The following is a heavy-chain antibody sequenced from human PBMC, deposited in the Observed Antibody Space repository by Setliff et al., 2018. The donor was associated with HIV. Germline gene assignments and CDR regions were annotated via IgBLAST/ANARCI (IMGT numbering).Heavy chain of an antibody. V-gene: IGHV3-11*05. Sequence: GSLRLSCAASGFTFSDYYMSWIRQAPGKGLEWVSYITGSSSYTNYADSVKGRFTISRDNAKNSLYLQMNSLRVEDTAVYYCARDRVLFGWFDPWGQGTRVTVSS. D-gene: IGHD2-15*01. CDR2: ITGSSSYT. CDR1: GFTFSDYY. CDR3: ARDRVLFGWFDP. J-gene: IGHJ5*02.